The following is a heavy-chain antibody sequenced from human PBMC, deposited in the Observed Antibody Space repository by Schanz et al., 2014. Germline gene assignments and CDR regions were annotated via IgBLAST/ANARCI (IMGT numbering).Heavy chain of an antibody. Sequence: VQLLESGGGLVQPGGSLRLSCAASGFTFSTYAMSWVRQAPGKGLEWVSDISSGSSYANYADSVKGRFTISRDNAKNSLYLQMNSLKTEDTAMYYCARSASCSRVGCPFDSWGQGTLVTVAS. D-gene: IGHD2-15*01. CDR2: ISSGSSYA. CDR3: ARSASCSRVGCPFDS. CDR1: GFTFSTYA. V-gene: IGHV3-11*03. J-gene: IGHJ4*02.